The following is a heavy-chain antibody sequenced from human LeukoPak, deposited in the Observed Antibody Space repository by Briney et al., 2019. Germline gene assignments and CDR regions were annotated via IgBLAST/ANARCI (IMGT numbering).Heavy chain of an antibody. J-gene: IGHJ4*02. CDR2: IYSSGST. CDR1: GGSISSYY. Sequence: SETLSLTCTVSGGSISSYYCNWIRQPPGKGLEWIGYIYSSGSTNYNPSLKSRVAISVDTSRNQFSLKLSSVATADTAVYYCARGYGYYFESWGQGTLVTVSS. CDR3: ARGYGYYFES. V-gene: IGHV4-59*03. D-gene: IGHD5-18*01.